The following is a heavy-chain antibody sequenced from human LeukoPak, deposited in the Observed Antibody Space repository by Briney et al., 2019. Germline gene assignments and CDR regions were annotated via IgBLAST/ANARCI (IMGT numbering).Heavy chain of an antibody. CDR2: VSGSGCST. D-gene: IGHD3-22*01. CDR3: AKVDTMIVVLGFDY. CDR1: GFTFSSYA. Sequence: GGSLRLSCAASGFTFSSYAMSWVRQAPGKGLEWVSDVSGSGCSTFYADSVKGRFNISRDNSKNTLYLKMNSLRAEDMAVYYCAKVDTMIVVLGFDYWGQGTLVTVSS. V-gene: IGHV3-23*01. J-gene: IGHJ4*02.